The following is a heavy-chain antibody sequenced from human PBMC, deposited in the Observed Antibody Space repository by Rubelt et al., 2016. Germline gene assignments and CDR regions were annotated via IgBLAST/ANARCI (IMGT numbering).Heavy chain of an antibody. V-gene: IGHV3-9*01. CDR1: GFSFDDYA. CDR2: ITSKSGKT. D-gene: IGHD4-17*01. CDR3: AKDTTQGDFGDYGFDY. J-gene: IGHJ4*02. Sequence: RGRSLRLSCAASGFSFDDYAMHWVRQAPGKGLEWVSGITSKSGKTDYADSVTGRFTISRDSAKNSLSLQMDSLSGEDTALYYCAKDTTQGDFGDYGFDYWGQGTLVTVSS.